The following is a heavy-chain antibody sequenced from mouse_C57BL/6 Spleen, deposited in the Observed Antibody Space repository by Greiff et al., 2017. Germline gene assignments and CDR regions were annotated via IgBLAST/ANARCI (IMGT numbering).Heavy chain of an antibody. CDR1: GYTFTSYW. CDR2: IYPGSGST. CDR3: ARDGYDYDRAMDY. Sequence: VQLQPPGAELVKPGASVKMSCKASGYTFTSYWITWVKQRPGQGLEWIGDIYPGSGSTNYNEKFKSKATLTVDTSSSTAYMQLSSLTSEDSAVYYCARDGYDYDRAMDYWGQGTSVTVSS. J-gene: IGHJ4*01. D-gene: IGHD2-4*01. V-gene: IGHV1-55*01.